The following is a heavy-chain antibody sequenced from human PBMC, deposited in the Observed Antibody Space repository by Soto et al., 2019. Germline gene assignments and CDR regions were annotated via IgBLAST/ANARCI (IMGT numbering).Heavy chain of an antibody. V-gene: IGHV4-39*01. Sequence: QLQLQESDPGLVKPSETLSLTCTVSGGSISSSRYYWGWIRQPPGKGLEWIGNLYYGGSTYYNPSLESRVTISVDASKNQFSLKLSSVAAADTAVYYCARHGGPYSSWSHLDYWGHGVLVTVSS. CDR1: GGSISSSRYY. CDR3: ARHGGPYSSWSHLDY. J-gene: IGHJ4*01. CDR2: LYYGGST. D-gene: IGHD6-13*01.